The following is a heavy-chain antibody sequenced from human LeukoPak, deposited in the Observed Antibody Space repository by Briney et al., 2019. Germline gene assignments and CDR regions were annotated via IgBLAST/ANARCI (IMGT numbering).Heavy chain of an antibody. D-gene: IGHD6-13*01. CDR1: GGTFSSYA. CDR3: ARDRIAAARPTWYFDL. Sequence: SVKVSCKASGGTFSSYAISWVRQAPGQGLEWMGGIIPIFGTANYAQKFQGRVTITADESTSTAYMELSSLRSEDTAVYYCARDRIAAARPTWYFDLWGRGTLVTVSS. CDR2: IIPIFGTA. V-gene: IGHV1-69*13. J-gene: IGHJ2*01.